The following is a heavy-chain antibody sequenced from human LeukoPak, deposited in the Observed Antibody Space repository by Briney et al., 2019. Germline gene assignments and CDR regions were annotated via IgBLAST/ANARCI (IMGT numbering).Heavy chain of an antibody. CDR2: IYYSGST. J-gene: IGHJ4*02. CDR1: GGSISSSSYY. Sequence: PSETLSLTCTVSGGSISSSSYYWGWIRQPPGKGLEWIGSIYYSGSTYYNPSLKSRVTISVDTSKNQFSLKLSSVTAADTAVYYCVRHRDIVATPIDYWGQGTLVTVSS. V-gene: IGHV4-39*01. D-gene: IGHD5-12*01. CDR3: VRHRDIVATPIDY.